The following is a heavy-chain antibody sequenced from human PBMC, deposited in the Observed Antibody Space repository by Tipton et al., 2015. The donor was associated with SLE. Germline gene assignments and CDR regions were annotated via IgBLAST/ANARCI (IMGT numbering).Heavy chain of an antibody. CDR3: ARESRGEYNSGWYEGWFDP. CDR2: IYYSGST. D-gene: IGHD6-19*01. J-gene: IGHJ5*02. Sequence: TLSLTCTVSGGSISSYYWSWIRQPPGKGLEWIGFIYYSGSTNYIPSLKSRVTISVATSKNQFSLKLSSVTAADTAVYYCARESRGEYNSGWYEGWFDPWGQGTLVTVSS. V-gene: IGHV4-59*01. CDR1: GGSISSYY.